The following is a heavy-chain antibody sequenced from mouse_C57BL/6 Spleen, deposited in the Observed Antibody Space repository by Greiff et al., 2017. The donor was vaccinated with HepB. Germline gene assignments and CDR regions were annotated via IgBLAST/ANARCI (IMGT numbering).Heavy chain of an antibody. CDR2: IYPSDSEP. V-gene: IGHV1-61*01. CDR3: ARSYYGSPPWFAY. Sequence: VQLQQPGAELVRPGSSVKLSCKASGYTFTSYWMDWVKQRPGQGLEWIGNIYPSDSEPHYNQKFKDKAPLTVDKSSSTAYMQLSSLTSEDSAVYYCARSYYGSPPWFAYWGQGTLVTVSA. J-gene: IGHJ3*01. CDR1: GYTFTSYW. D-gene: IGHD1-1*01.